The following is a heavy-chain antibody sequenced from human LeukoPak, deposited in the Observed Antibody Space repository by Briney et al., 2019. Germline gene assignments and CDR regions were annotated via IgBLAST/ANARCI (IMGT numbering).Heavy chain of an antibody. CDR1: GGSISSSGYY. J-gene: IGHJ3*02. CDR2: IYYSGRT. D-gene: IGHD1-20*01. Sequence: SETLSLTCTVSGGSISSSGYYWGWLRQPPGKGLEWIGSIYYSGRTYYNPSLKSRVTISGDTSKNQFSLKLSSVTASDTAVYYCARPRITGTPMNAFDIWGQGSMVTVSS. V-gene: IGHV4-39*01. CDR3: ARPRITGTPMNAFDI.